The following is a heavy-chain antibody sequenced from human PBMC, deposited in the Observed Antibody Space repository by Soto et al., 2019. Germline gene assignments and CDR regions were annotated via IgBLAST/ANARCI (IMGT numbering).Heavy chain of an antibody. Sequence: PSETLSLTCIVSGGSITSGNYYWSWIRQHPGKGLEWIGYFYYSGNTYYNPSLKSRVTLSIETSKKQFSLKLSAVTAADTAVYYCARGIGTATGYFDYWGQGTLVTVSS. V-gene: IGHV4-31*03. CDR3: ARGIGTATGYFDY. J-gene: IGHJ4*02. CDR1: GGSITSGNYY. CDR2: FYYSGNT. D-gene: IGHD6-13*01.